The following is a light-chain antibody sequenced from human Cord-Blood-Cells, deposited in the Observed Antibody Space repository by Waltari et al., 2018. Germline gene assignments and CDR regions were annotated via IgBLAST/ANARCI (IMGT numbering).Light chain of an antibody. CDR2: EVS. J-gene: IGLJ2*01. Sequence: QSALTQPPSASGSPGQSVTISCTGTSSDVGGYNYVSWYQQHPGKAPKLMFYEVSKRPSGVPDRFSGSKSGNTASLTVSVLQAEDEADYYGSSYAGSNNFVVFGGGTKLTVL. CDR3: SSYAGSNNFVV. V-gene: IGLV2-8*01. CDR1: SSDVGGYNY.